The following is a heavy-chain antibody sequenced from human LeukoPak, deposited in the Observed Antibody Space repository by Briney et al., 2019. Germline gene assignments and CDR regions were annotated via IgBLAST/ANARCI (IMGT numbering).Heavy chain of an antibody. V-gene: IGHV4-39*01. D-gene: IGHD3-16*01. CDR2: IYYSGST. CDR1: GGSISSSSYY. CDR3: ASGGLRLDMDV. Sequence: PSETLPLTCTVSGGSISSSSYYWGWIRQPPGKGLEWIGSIYYSGSTYYNPSLKSRVTISVDTSKNQFSLKLSSVTAADTAVYYCASGGLRLDMDVWGKGTTVTVSS. J-gene: IGHJ6*03.